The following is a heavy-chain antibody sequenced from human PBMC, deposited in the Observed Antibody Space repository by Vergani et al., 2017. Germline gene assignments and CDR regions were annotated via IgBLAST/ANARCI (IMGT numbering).Heavy chain of an antibody. D-gene: IGHD6-13*01. J-gene: IGHJ6*02. CDR2: ISGSGGST. V-gene: IGHV3-23*01. Sequence: EVQLLESGGGLVQPGGSLRLSCAASGFTFSSYAMSWVRQAPGKGLEWVSTISGSGGSTYYADSVKGRFTISRDNSKNTLYLQMNSLRAEDTAVYYCARMYSSSWYPHYYYYYGMDVWGQGTTVTVSS. CDR1: GFTFSSYA. CDR3: ARMYSSSWYPHYYYYYGMDV.